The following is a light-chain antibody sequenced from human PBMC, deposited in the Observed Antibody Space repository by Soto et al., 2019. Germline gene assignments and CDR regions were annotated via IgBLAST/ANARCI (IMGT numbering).Light chain of an antibody. CDR3: QQYNNWPWT. CDR2: GAS. Sequence: EIVMTQSPATLSVSPGERATLSCRASQSVSSNLAWYQQKPGQAPRLLIYGASTRATGIPARFSGSGSGTDFTLTNSSLQSKDFVVSYGQQYNNWPWTSGQGTKVDIK. V-gene: IGKV3-15*01. J-gene: IGKJ1*01. CDR1: QSVSSN.